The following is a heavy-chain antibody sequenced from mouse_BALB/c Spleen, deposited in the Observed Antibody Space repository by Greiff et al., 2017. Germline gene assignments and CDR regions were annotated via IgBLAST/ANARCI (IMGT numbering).Heavy chain of an antibody. D-gene: IGHD3-1*01. CDR2: ISYSGST. CDR1: GYSITSDYA. Sequence: DVQLQESGPGLVKPSQSLSLTCTVTGYSITSDYAWNWIRQFPGNKLEWMGYISYSGSTSYNPSLKSRISITRDTSKNQFFLQLNSVTTEDTATYYCARTGGFAYWGQGTLVTVSA. J-gene: IGHJ3*01. CDR3: ARTGGFAY. V-gene: IGHV3-2*02.